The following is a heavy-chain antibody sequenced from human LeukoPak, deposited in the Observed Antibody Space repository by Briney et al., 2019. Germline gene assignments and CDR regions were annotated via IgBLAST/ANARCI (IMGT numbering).Heavy chain of an antibody. D-gene: IGHD3-3*01. V-gene: IGHV3-48*03. J-gene: IGHJ5*02. CDR3: ARLQEDYDFWSGSRAWFDP. Sequence: GGSLRLPCAASGFTFSSYEMNWVRQAPGKGLEWVSYISSSGSSISYADSVKGRFTISRNNAKNSLYLQMNSLRAEDTAVYYCARLQEDYDFWSGSRAWFDPWGQGTLVTVSS. CDR1: GFTFSSYE. CDR2: ISSSGSSI.